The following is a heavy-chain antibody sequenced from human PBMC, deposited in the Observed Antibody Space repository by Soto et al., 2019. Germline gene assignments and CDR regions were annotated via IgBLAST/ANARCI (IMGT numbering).Heavy chain of an antibody. CDR1: GFTVSSNY. V-gene: IGHV3-66*01. CDR3: ASDSHDYYYYYMDV. J-gene: IGHJ6*03. Sequence: GGSLRLSCAASGFTVSSNYMSWVRQAPGKGLEWVSVIYSGGSTYYADSVKGRFTISRDNSKNTLYLQMNSLRAEDTAVYYCASDSHDYYYYYMDVWGKGTTVTV. CDR2: IYSGGST.